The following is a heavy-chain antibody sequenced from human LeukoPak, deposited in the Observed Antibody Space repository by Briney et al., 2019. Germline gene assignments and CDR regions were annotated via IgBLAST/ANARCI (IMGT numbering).Heavy chain of an antibody. CDR2: IQSGGNT. CDR3: ASADYSKSFFDY. Sequence: PGGALRLSCAASGFTVSSNFMSWVRQAPGKGLEWVALIQSGGNTYYADSVKGRFTISRDNSKNTLYVQMNSLRAEDTAVYYCASADYSKSFFDYWGQGTLVTVSS. V-gene: IGHV3-66*01. CDR1: GFTVSSNF. D-gene: IGHD4-11*01. J-gene: IGHJ4*02.